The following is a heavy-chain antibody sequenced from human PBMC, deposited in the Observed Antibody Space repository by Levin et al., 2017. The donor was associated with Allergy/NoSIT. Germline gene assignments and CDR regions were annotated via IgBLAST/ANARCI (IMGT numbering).Heavy chain of an antibody. CDR2: ISSSSSTI. D-gene: IGHD6-13*01. J-gene: IGHJ4*02. CDR3: ARARGSSWDGGLNY. CDR1: GFTFSSYS. Sequence: GGSLRLSCAASGFTFSSYSMNWVRQAPGKGLEWVSYISSSSSTIYYADSVKGRFTISRDNAKNSLYLQMNSLRAEDTAVYYCARARGSSWDGGLNYWGQGTLVTVSS. V-gene: IGHV3-48*01.